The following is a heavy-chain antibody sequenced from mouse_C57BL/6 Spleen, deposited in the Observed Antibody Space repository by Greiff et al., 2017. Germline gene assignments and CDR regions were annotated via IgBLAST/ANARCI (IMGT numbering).Heavy chain of an antibody. CDR3: APYDYGFAY. Sequence: VQLQQSGPELVKPGASVKISCKASGYAFSSSWMNWVKQRPGKGLEWIGRIYPGDGDTNYNGKFKGKATLTADKPSSTAYMQLSSLTSEYSAVYFCAPYDYGFAYWGQGTLVTVSA. J-gene: IGHJ3*01. CDR1: GYAFSSSW. CDR2: IYPGDGDT. V-gene: IGHV1-82*01. D-gene: IGHD2-4*01.